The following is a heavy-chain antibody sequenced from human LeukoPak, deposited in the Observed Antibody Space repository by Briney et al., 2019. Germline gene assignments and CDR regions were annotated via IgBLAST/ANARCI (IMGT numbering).Heavy chain of an antibody. J-gene: IGHJ4*02. CDR2: ISGGGTNT. Sequence: PGGSLRLSCAASGFTFSSYAMSWVRQAPGKGLEWVSAISGGGTNTYYTDSVKGRFTIFRDNSKNTLYLQMNSLRADDTAVYYCAKSYSSGWPYYFDYWGQGTLVTVSS. V-gene: IGHV3-23*01. D-gene: IGHD6-19*01. CDR3: AKSYSSGWPYYFDY. CDR1: GFTFSSYA.